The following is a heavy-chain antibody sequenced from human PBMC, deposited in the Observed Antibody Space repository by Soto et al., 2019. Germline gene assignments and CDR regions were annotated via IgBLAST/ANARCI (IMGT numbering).Heavy chain of an antibody. V-gene: IGHV3-30-3*01. CDR3: ARDPLAVERPY. CDR2: ISYDGSNK. J-gene: IGHJ4*02. Sequence: QVQLVESGGGVVQPGRSLRLSCAASGFTFGNYAMHWVRQAPGKGLEWVAVISYDGSNKYYADSVKGRFTISRDNSKNTLYLQMNSLRAEDTAVYYCARDPLAVERPYWGQGTLVTVSS. D-gene: IGHD6-19*01. CDR1: GFTFGNYA.